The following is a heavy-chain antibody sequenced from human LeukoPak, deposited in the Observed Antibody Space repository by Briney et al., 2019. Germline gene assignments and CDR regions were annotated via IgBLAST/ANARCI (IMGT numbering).Heavy chain of an antibody. CDR1: GFTFNSYG. Sequence: GGSLRLSSAASGFTFNSYGMHWVRQAPGKGLEWVAVISYDGSNKYYADFVKGRFTISRDNSKNTLSLQMNGLIPEDTAVYYCAKSVASDAYWGQGTLVTVSS. J-gene: IGHJ4*02. D-gene: IGHD5-12*01. V-gene: IGHV3-30*18. CDR2: ISYDGSNK. CDR3: AKSVASDAY.